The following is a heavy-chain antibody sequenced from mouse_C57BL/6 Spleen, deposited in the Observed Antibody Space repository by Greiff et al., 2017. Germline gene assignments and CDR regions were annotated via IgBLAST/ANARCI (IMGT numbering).Heavy chain of an antibody. V-gene: IGHV6-6*01. CDR2: IRNKANNHAT. CDR3: TRGYDGYYGFDY. Sequence: EVNVVESGGGLVQPGGSMKLSCAASGFTFSDAWMDWVRQSPEKGLEWVAEIRNKANNHATYYAESVKGRFTISRDDSKSSVYLQMNSLRAEDTGIYYCTRGYDGYYGFDYWGQGTTLTVSS. D-gene: IGHD2-3*01. J-gene: IGHJ2*01. CDR1: GFTFSDAW.